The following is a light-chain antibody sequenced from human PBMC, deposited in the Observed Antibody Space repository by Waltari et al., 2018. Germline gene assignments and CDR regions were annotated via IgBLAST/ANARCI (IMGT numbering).Light chain of an antibody. CDR2: GAS. Sequence: EIVLTQSPGTLSLSPGERATLSCRASQTVRTTYLAWSQQKPGQAPPLLIYGASSRATGIPDRFSGSGSGTDFSLTISSLEPEDFAVYYCQQYDISPLTFGGGTKVEV. CDR1: QTVRTTY. CDR3: QQYDISPLT. V-gene: IGKV3-20*01. J-gene: IGKJ4*01.